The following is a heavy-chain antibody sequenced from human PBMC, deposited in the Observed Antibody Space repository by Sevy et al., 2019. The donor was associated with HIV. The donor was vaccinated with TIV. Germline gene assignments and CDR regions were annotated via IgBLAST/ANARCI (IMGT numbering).Heavy chain of an antibody. V-gene: IGHV1-3*01. CDR3: ARGGYCSSTSCDNWFDP. CDR2: INAGNGNT. D-gene: IGHD2-2*01. Sequence: ASVKVSCKASGYPFTSYVIHWVRQAPGQRLEWMGWINAGNGNTKYSQKFRGRVTLTRDTSASTAFMEMSSLRSEDTAVYYCARGGYCSSTSCDNWFDPWGHGTLVTVSS. J-gene: IGHJ5*02. CDR1: GYPFTSYV.